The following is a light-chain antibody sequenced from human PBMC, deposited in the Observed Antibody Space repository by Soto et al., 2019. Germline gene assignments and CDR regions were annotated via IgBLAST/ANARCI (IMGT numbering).Light chain of an antibody. J-gene: IGKJ1*01. CDR1: QSISIL. CDR2: ATS. V-gene: IGKV1-5*03. CDR3: QHYNDFSCT. Sequence: DIHLTQSPSTLSASVGDRVTITCRASQSISILLAWYQQKPGKAPNLLLYATSTLETGVSSRFSGSGSGTEFTLTISSLQPDDAATYYCQHYNDFSCTFGQGTKVEIK.